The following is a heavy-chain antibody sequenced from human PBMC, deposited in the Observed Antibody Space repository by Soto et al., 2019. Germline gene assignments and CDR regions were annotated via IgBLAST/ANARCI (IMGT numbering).Heavy chain of an antibody. Sequence: ASVKVSCKASGYTFTGYYMHWVRQAPGQGLEWMGWINPNSGGTNYAQKFKGWVTMTRDTSISTAYMELSRLRSDDTAVFYCARDYFGSGSYYKYYYYYYGMDVWGQGTTVTVSS. V-gene: IGHV1-2*04. CDR2: INPNSGGT. D-gene: IGHD3-10*01. CDR1: GYTFTGYY. J-gene: IGHJ6*02. CDR3: ARDYFGSGSYYKYYYYYYGMDV.